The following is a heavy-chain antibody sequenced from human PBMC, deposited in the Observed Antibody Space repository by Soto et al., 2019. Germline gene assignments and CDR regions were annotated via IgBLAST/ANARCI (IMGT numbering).Heavy chain of an antibody. CDR1: GFSLSNPRVG. CDR2: IFSNDEK. D-gene: IGHD2-15*01. V-gene: IGHV2-26*01. CDR3: ARIIRRGDIVVVASEMDY. Sequence: GSGPTVVNPTETLTLTCTVSGFSLSNPRVGVSWIRQPPGKALEWLAHIFSNDEKSYSTSLKSGLTISKDTSKSQVVLTVTNMDPVDTGTYYGARIIRRGDIVVVASEMDYWGQGSLVTVSS. J-gene: IGHJ4*02.